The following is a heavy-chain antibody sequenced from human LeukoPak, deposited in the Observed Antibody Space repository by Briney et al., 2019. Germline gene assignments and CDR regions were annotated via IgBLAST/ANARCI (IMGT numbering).Heavy chain of an antibody. D-gene: IGHD5/OR15-5a*01. CDR3: ARRNSVTQGLDN. J-gene: IGHJ4*02. Sequence: PGGSLRLSCAASGFTFIDHYMDWVRQAPGKGLEWIGRIGNKANSYTTEYAASVKGRFTVSRDDSKNSLFLQMNSLESEDTAVYYCARRNSVTQGLDNWGQGTLVTVSS. V-gene: IGHV3-72*01. CDR1: GFTFIDHY. CDR2: IGNKANSYTT.